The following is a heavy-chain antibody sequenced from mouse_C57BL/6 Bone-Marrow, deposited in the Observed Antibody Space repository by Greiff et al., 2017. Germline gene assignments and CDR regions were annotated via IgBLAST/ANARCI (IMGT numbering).Heavy chain of an antibody. Sequence: QVQLQQSGAELARPGASVKLSCKASGYTFTSYGISWVKQRPGQGLEWIGEIYPSSGSPYYNEKFKGTATLTAAKSSSTASMALRILTSADSAVYVCARDITTVARFDYWGQGTLVTVSA. J-gene: IGHJ3*01. CDR1: GYTFTSYG. CDR2: IYPSSGSP. V-gene: IGHV1-81*01. D-gene: IGHD1-1*01. CDR3: ARDITTVARFDY.